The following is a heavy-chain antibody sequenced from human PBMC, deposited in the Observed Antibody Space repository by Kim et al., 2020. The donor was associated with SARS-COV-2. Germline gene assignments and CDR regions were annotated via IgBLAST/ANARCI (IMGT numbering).Heavy chain of an antibody. J-gene: IGHJ4*02. V-gene: IGHV3-30*02. CDR3: AKRGLDAFDY. D-gene: IGHD1-1*01. Sequence: YGDSVKGRFTTSRDSSENTLYLQMNALRAEDSAIYYCAKRGLDAFDYWGQGTLVTVSS.